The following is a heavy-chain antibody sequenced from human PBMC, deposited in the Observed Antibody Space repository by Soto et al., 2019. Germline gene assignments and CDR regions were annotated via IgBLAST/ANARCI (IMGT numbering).Heavy chain of an antibody. V-gene: IGHV1-2*02. CDR1: GYPVTAYY. D-gene: IGHD3-3*01. CDR3: ARGGGVGVAGSAAFDM. J-gene: IGHJ3*02. Sequence: QLHLVQSGAVVKKPGASVTVSCSASGYPVTAYYMHWVRQAPGRGLEWMGGINPATGAAKYTQTFQGRVTMPRDTSTRKVFMEMSGLTSGDRAVFYCARGGGVGVAGSAAFDMWGQGTLVTVSS. CDR2: INPATGAA.